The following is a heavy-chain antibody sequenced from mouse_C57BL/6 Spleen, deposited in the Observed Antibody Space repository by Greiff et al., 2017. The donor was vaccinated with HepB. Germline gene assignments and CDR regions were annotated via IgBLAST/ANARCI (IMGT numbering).Heavy chain of an antibody. CDR2: IYPRSGNT. CDR1: GYTFTSYG. D-gene: IGHD1-1*01. Sequence: VQLQQSGAELARPGASVKLSCKASGYTFTSYGISWVKQRTGQGLEWIGEIYPRSGNTYYNEKFKGKATLTADKSSSTAYMERRSLTSEDSAVYFCARWDYYVSSYDYWGQGTTLTVSS. J-gene: IGHJ2*01. V-gene: IGHV1-81*01. CDR3: ARWDYYVSSYDY.